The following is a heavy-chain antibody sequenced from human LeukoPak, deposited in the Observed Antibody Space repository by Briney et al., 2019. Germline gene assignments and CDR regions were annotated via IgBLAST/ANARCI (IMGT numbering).Heavy chain of an antibody. CDR2: MLYDGSIK. CDR3: ARDRGGFDY. Sequence: GWSLRLSCAASGFTFSNSSMYWSRQAPGKGLQWVIVMLYDGSIKYYGDTVKGRFTISRDNSKKTLYVQMNSLRAADTAVYYCARDRGGFDYWGQGTLVTVSS. J-gene: IGHJ4*02. V-gene: IGHV3-30-3*01. D-gene: IGHD3-10*01. CDR1: GFTFSNSS.